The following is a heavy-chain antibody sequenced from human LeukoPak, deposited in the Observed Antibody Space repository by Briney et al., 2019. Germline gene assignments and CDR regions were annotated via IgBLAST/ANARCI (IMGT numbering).Heavy chain of an antibody. J-gene: IGHJ6*02. V-gene: IGHV4-4*07. D-gene: IGHD6-13*01. CDR2: IYTSGST. Sequence: SETLSLTCTVSGGSISSYYWSWIRQPAGKGLEWIGRIYTSGSTNYNPSLKSRVTMSVDTSKNQFSLKLSSVTAADTAVYYCARDMGAAAGIYSHRAQAKYYYYGMDVWGQGTTVTVSS. CDR3: ARDMGAAAGIYSHRAQAKYYYYGMDV. CDR1: GGSISSYY.